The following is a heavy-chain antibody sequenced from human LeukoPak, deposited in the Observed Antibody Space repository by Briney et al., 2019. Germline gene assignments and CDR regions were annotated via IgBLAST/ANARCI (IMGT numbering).Heavy chain of an antibody. V-gene: IGHV3-7*01. D-gene: IGHD1-26*01. Sequence: GGSLRLSCAASGFTFSSYWMSWVRQAPGKGLEWVANIKQDGSEKYYVDSVKGRFTISRDNAKNSLYLQMNSLRAEDTAVYYCARDPGVGATAWFDPWGQGTLVTVSS. CDR3: ARDPGVGATAWFDP. J-gene: IGHJ5*02. CDR2: IKQDGSEK. CDR1: GFTFSSYW.